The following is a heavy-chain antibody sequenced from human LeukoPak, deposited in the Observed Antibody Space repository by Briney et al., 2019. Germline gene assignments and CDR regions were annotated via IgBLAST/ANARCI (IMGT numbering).Heavy chain of an antibody. CDR3: ARRIRLWRTDAFDI. CDR1: GYSFTSNW. V-gene: IGHV5-51*01. CDR2: IYPGDSDT. J-gene: IGHJ3*02. D-gene: IGHD5-18*01. Sequence: GESLKISCKGSGYSFTSNWIGWVRQMSGKGLEWMGIIYPGDSDTRYSPSFQGQVTISADKSISTAYLQWSSLKASDTAMYYCARRIRLWRTDAFDIWGQGTMVTVSS.